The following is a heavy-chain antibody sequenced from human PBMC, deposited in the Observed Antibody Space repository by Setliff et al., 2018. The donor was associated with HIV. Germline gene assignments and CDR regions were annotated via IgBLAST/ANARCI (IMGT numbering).Heavy chain of an antibody. CDR1: GGSITSHY. Sequence: SSETLSLTCSISGGSITSHYWNWIRQPPGKGLEWIGSINYSGITNYNPSLRGRVTISVDTSKNQFSLKLSSVTAADTAVYYCASSYYYGSGSFDYWGQGTLVTVSS. CDR3: ASSYYYGSGSFDY. CDR2: INYSGIT. V-gene: IGHV4-59*11. J-gene: IGHJ4*02. D-gene: IGHD3-10*01.